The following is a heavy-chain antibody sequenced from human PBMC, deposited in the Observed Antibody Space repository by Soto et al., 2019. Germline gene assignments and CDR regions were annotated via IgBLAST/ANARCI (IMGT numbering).Heavy chain of an antibody. CDR1: GFTFSGSA. V-gene: IGHV3-73*01. D-gene: IGHD3-3*01. CDR3: TRGTENYDFWSGYYTGYYYYGMDV. CDR2: IRSKANSYAT. J-gene: IGHJ6*02. Sequence: GGPLRLSCAASGFTFSGSAMHWVRQASGKGLEWVGRIRSKANSYATAYAASVKGRFTISRDDSKNTAYLQMNSLKTEDTAVYYCTRGTENYDFWSGYYTGYYYYGMDVWGQGTTVTVSS.